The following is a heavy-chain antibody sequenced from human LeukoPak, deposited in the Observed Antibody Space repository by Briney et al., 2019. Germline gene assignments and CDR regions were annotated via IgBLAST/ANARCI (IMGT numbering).Heavy chain of an antibody. CDR1: GGSISSGGYY. CDR2: IYYSGST. CDR3: ARDMVLPRRATTNHYYYYGMDV. Sequence: SETLSLTCTVSGGSISSGGYYWSWIRQHPGKGLEWIGYIYYSGSTYYNPSLKSRVTISVDTSKNQFSLKLSSVTAADTAVYYCARDMVLPRRATTNHYYYYGMDVWGQGTTVTVSS. V-gene: IGHV4-31*03. D-gene: IGHD3-10*01. J-gene: IGHJ6*02.